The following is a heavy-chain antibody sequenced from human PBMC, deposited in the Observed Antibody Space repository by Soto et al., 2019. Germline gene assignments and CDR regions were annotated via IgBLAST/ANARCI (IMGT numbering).Heavy chain of an antibody. CDR2: IYYSGST. D-gene: IGHD3-3*01. V-gene: IGHV4-59*08. CDR1: GGSISSYY. Sequence: SETLSLTCTVSGGSISSYYWSWIRQPPGKGLEWIGYIYYSGSTNYNPSLKSRVTISVDTSKNQFSLNLSSVTAADTAVYYCASSRDSTYYDFWSGPEYYMDVWGKGTTVTVSS. J-gene: IGHJ6*03. CDR3: ASSRDSTYYDFWSGPEYYMDV.